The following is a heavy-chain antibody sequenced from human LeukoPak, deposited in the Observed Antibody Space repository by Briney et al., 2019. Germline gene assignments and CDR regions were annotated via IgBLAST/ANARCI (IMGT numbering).Heavy chain of an antibody. D-gene: IGHD6-6*01. CDR1: GGSIGSYY. Sequence: SETLSLTCTVSGGSIGSYYCSWIRQTPGKGLEWIGDIYDSGSTKYNPSLKSRVTISVDTSKNQFSLKLSSVTAADTAVYYCAKMAARGYYYGMDVWGQGTTVTVSS. V-gene: IGHV4-59*08. J-gene: IGHJ6*02. CDR2: IYDSGST. CDR3: AKMAARGYYYGMDV.